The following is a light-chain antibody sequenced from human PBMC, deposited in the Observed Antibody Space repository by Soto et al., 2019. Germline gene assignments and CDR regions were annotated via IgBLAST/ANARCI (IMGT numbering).Light chain of an antibody. Sequence: DIQMTQSPYTLSGSVGDRVTITCRASQTISSWLAWYQQKPGKAPKLLIYKASTLKSGVPSRFSGSGSGTEFTLTISSLQPGDFATYYCQHYNTYPWTFGQGTKVDI. V-gene: IGKV1-5*03. CDR2: KAS. CDR3: QHYNTYPWT. J-gene: IGKJ1*01. CDR1: QTISSW.